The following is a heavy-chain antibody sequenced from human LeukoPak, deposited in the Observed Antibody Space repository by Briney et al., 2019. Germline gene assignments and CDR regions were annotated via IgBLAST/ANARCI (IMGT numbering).Heavy chain of an antibody. CDR3: ARCSPDYYDSRDLGYFDY. V-gene: IGHV4-59*08. D-gene: IGHD3-22*01. CDR1: GGSISSYF. J-gene: IGHJ4*02. CDR2: FYYSGST. Sequence: SETLSLTCCVSGGSISSYFWSWIRQPPGKELEWIGYFYYSGSTNYNPSLKSRVTISVDTSKNQFSLKLSSVTAADTAMYYCARCSPDYYDSRDLGYFDYWGQGTLVTVSS.